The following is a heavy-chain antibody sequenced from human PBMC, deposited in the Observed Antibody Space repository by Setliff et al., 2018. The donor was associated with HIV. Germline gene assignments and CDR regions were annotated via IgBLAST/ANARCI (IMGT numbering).Heavy chain of an antibody. CDR2: ISSSGNT. CDR1: GGSISSTSYY. D-gene: IGHD3-9*01. J-gene: IGHJ4*02. CDR3: AETIGRYFDIFDN. V-gene: IGHV4-39*01. Sequence: SETLSLTCTVSGGSISSTSYYWGWIRQPPGTGLEWIGSISSSGNTYYNPSLKSRVTTSVDTPKNQFSLKLNSVTAADTAVYYCAETIGRYFDIFDNWGQGTLVTVS.